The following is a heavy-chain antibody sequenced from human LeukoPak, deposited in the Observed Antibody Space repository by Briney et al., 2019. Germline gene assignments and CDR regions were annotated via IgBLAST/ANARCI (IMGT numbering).Heavy chain of an antibody. Sequence: PGGSLRLSCAASGFTFSSYGMHWVRQAPGKGLEWVSSISSSSSYIYYADSVKGRFTISRDNAKNSLYLQMNSLRAEDTAVYYCARVPGNPSGGRWELWFDPWGQGTLVTVSS. CDR2: ISSSSSYI. CDR3: ARVPGNPSGGRWELWFDP. D-gene: IGHD1-7*01. CDR1: GFTFSSYG. V-gene: IGHV3-21*01. J-gene: IGHJ5*02.